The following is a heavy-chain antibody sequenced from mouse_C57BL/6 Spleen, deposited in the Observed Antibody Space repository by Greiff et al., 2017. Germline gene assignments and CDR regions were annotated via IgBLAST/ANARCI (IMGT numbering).Heavy chain of an antibody. J-gene: IGHJ4*01. D-gene: IGHD1-1*01. CDR1: GFTFSDYY. V-gene: IGHV5-16*01. Sequence: EVQRVESEGGLVQPGSSMKLSCTASGFTFSDYYMAWVRQVPEKGLEWVANINYDGSSTYYLDSLKSRFIISRDNAKNILYLQMSSLKSEDTATYYCARGGYGSHYAMDYWGQGTSVTVSS. CDR2: INYDGSST. CDR3: ARGGYGSHYAMDY.